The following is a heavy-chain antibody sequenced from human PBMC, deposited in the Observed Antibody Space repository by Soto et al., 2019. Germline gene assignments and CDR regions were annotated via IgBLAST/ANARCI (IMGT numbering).Heavy chain of an antibody. D-gene: IGHD5-12*01. CDR1: GYTFTSYG. Sequence: ASVKVSCKASGYTFTSYGISWVRQAPGQGLEWMGWISAYNGNTNYAQKLQGRVTMTTDTSTSTAYMELRSLRSDDTAVYYCARDADIVATKPNDYWGQGTLVTVSS. CDR2: ISAYNGNT. V-gene: IGHV1-18*01. J-gene: IGHJ4*02. CDR3: ARDADIVATKPNDY.